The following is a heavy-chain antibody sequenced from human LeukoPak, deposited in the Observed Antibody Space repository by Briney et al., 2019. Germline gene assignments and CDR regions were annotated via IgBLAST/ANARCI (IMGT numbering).Heavy chain of an antibody. Sequence: ASVKVSCKASGYTFTSYGISWVRQAPGQGLEWMGWISAYNGNTNYARKVQGRVTMTTDTSTRTAYMEVRSLRSDDTAVYYCARDSRVAAAGGGAGYYYGMDVWGQGTTVTVSS. CDR1: GYTFTSYG. D-gene: IGHD6-13*01. V-gene: IGHV1-18*01. CDR2: ISAYNGNT. J-gene: IGHJ6*02. CDR3: ARDSRVAAAGGGAGYYYGMDV.